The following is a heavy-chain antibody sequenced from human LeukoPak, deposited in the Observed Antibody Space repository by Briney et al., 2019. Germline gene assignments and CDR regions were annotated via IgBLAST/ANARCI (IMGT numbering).Heavy chain of an antibody. Sequence: ASVKLSCKSSGSSFINYYINWVRQAPGQGLEWMGRINPSGDSTRFAQSLQGRLTMTRDRSTSTVDMELNSLRSEDTAVYYCARELGPVAVSAGWFDLWGQGTPVTVSS. V-gene: IGHV1-46*04. CDR3: ARELGPVAVSAGWFDL. CDR1: GSSFINYY. D-gene: IGHD6-19*01. CDR2: INPSGDST. J-gene: IGHJ5*02.